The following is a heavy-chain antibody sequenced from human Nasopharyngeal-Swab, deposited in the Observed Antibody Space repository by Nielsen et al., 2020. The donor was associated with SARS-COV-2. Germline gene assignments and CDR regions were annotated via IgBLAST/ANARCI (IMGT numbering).Heavy chain of an antibody. J-gene: IGHJ4*02. CDR2: IYSGGSST. CDR3: AKAVIEVDSDYYFDY. D-gene: IGHD2/OR15-2a*01. Sequence: WIRQPPGKGLEWVSVIYSGGSSTYYADSVKGRFTISRDNSKNTLYLQMNSLRAEDTAAYYCAKAVIEVDSDYYFDYWGQGTLVTVSS. V-gene: IGHV3-23*03.